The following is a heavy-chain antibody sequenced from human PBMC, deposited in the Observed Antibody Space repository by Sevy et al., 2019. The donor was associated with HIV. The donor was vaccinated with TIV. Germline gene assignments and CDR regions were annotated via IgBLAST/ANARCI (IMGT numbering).Heavy chain of an antibody. V-gene: IGHV1-24*01. J-gene: IGHJ5*02. Sequence: ASVKVSCKVSGYTLTKLSIHWVRQPPGKGLEWMGDFDPQNGETIYAQRFQGRLTLTEDTSTDMVYMELSSLTSDDTAVYYCAAVGLRYFSGSSSYQGDWFDPWGQGTLVTVS. CDR1: GYTLTKLS. CDR3: AAVGLRYFSGSSSYQGDWFDP. CDR2: FDPQNGET. D-gene: IGHD2-15*01.